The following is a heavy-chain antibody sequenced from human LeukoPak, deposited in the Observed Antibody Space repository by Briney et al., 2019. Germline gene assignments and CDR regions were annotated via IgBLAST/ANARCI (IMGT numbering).Heavy chain of an antibody. Sequence: EASVKASCKASGGTFSSYAISWVRQAPGQGLEWMGGIIPIFGTANYAQKFQGRVTITADESTSTAYMELSSLRSEDTAVYYCARVNDILTGYYNGYFNYWGQGTLVTVSS. CDR3: ARVNDILTGYYNGYFNY. CDR2: IIPIFGTA. J-gene: IGHJ4*02. D-gene: IGHD3-9*01. V-gene: IGHV1-69*13. CDR1: GGTFSSYA.